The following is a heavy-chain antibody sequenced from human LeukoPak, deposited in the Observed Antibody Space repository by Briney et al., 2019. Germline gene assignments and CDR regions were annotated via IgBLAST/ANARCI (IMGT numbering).Heavy chain of an antibody. CDR2: IYYSGST. J-gene: IGHJ4*02. D-gene: IGHD1-26*01. Sequence: SETLSLTCTVSGGSISSYYWSWIRQPPGKGLEWIGYIYYSGSTNYNPSLKSRVTISVETSKNQFSLKLSSVTAADTAVYYCAREGSYYRFDYWGQGTLVTVSS. CDR1: GGSISSYY. V-gene: IGHV4-59*01. CDR3: AREGSYYRFDY.